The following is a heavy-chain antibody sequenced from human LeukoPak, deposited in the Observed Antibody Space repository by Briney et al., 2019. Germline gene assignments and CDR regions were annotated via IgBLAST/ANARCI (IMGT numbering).Heavy chain of an antibody. CDR2: INHSGST. J-gene: IGHJ6*02. CDR3: AGPGSTAFHFYGMDV. V-gene: IGHV4-34*01. D-gene: IGHD2-2*01. CDR1: GGSFRGYF. Sequence: SETLSLTFAVSGGSFRGYFWSWIRQPPGKGLEWIGEINHSGSTNYNPSLKSRVTISVDTSKNEVSLRLSSVSAADTAVYYCAGPGSTAFHFYGMDVWGQGTTVIVSS.